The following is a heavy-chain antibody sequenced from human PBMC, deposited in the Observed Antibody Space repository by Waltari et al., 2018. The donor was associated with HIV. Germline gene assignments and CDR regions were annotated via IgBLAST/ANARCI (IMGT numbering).Heavy chain of an antibody. J-gene: IGHJ6*02. CDR1: GFSFVTYA. D-gene: IGHD6-13*01. CDR2: SSGTCQHT. Sequence: EVQLLESGGGLVQPGQSLRISCTVSGFSFVTYAMSWVRQAPGKGLELVSASSGTCQHTFYADSVKGRFTISRDNSKRTLYLQMNSLRAEDTALYYCARHSSSHPYYYAMDVWGQGTTVTVSS. V-gene: IGHV3-23*01. CDR3: ARHSSSHPYYYAMDV.